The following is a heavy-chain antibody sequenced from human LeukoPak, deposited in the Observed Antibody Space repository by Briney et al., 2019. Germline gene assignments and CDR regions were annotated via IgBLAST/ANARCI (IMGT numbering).Heavy chain of an antibody. D-gene: IGHD3-10*01. Sequence: PGGSLRLSCAASGFTFSSYGMHWVRQAPGKGLEWVAVISYDGSNKYYADSVKGRFTISRDNSKNTLYLQMNSLRAEDTAVYYCARSGGHDAFDIWGQGTMVTVSS. CDR1: GFTFSSYG. J-gene: IGHJ3*02. CDR3: ARSGGHDAFDI. CDR2: ISYDGSNK. V-gene: IGHV3-30*03.